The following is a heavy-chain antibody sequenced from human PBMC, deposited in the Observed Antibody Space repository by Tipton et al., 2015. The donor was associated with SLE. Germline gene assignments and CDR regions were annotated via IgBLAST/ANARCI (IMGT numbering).Heavy chain of an antibody. CDR2: IYTSGAT. CDR3: ASEGGSFVFFDS. Sequence: TLSLTCTVSGGSISFDYWSWIRQPAGKGLEWIGRIYTSGATDDNPSLKGRVTMSVDMSKNQIFLKMTSVTAADTAVYYCASEGGSFVFFDSWGQGTQVTVSS. D-gene: IGHD2-15*01. V-gene: IGHV4-4*07. CDR1: GGSISFDY. J-gene: IGHJ4*02.